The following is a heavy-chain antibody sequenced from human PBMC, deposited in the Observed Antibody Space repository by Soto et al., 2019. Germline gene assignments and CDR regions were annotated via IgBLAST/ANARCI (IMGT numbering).Heavy chain of an antibody. V-gene: IGHV3-7*01. J-gene: IGHJ4*02. CDR1: GFTFSRYW. D-gene: IGHD6-19*01. Sequence: EVQLVESGGGLVQPGGSLRLSCAASGFTFSRYWMSWVRQAPGKGLEWVANIKQDGSENYYVDSVKGRFTISRDNAKNSLDLQMNSLRAEDTAVYYCARDGRIAVAGTSYWGQGTLVTVSS. CDR3: ARDGRIAVAGTSY. CDR2: IKQDGSEN.